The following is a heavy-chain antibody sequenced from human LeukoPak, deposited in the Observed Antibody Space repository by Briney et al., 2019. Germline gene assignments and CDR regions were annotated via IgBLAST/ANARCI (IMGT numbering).Heavy chain of an antibody. V-gene: IGHV1-8*01. CDR3: ARNPRQYCGGDCYSPYYYYMDV. CDR1: GYTFTSYD. CDR2: MNPNSGNT. J-gene: IGHJ6*03. Sequence: ASVKVSCKASGYTFTSYDINWVRQATGQGLEWMGWMNPNSGNTGYAQKFQGRVTMTRNTSISTAYMELSSLRSEDTAVYYCARNPRQYCGGDCYSPYYYYMDVWGKGTTVTISS. D-gene: IGHD2-21*02.